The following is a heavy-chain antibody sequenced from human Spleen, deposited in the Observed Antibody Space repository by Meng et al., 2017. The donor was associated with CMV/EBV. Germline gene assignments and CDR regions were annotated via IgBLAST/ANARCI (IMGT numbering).Heavy chain of an antibody. Sequence: SETLSLTCSVSGDSVSSANYYWGWIRQPPGKGLEWIAYIYYSGRTDYNASLKSRVTISEDTSKNQFSLKLSSVTAADTAVYYCARGRRTVAGVNWGQGTLVTVSS. V-gene: IGHV4-61*01. CDR2: IYYSGRT. D-gene: IGHD6-19*01. CDR3: ARGRRTVAGVN. CDR1: GDSVSSANYY. J-gene: IGHJ4*02.